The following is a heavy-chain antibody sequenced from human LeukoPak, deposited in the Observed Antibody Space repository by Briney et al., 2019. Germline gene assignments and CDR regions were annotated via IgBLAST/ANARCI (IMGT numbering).Heavy chain of an antibody. J-gene: IGHJ4*02. CDR3: ARQSVAAAGDFVY. CDR1: GYSISSGYY. V-gene: IGHV4-38-2*01. Sequence: SETLSLTCGVSGYSISSGYYWGWIRQPPGKGLEWIGSIYHSGSTYYNPSLKSRVTISVDTSKNQFSLKLSSVTAADTAVYYCARQSVAAAGDFVYWGQGTLVTVSS. D-gene: IGHD6-13*01. CDR2: IYHSGST.